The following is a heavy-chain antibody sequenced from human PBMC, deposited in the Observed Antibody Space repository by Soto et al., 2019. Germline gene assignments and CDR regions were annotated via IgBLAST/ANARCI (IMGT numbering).Heavy chain of an antibody. V-gene: IGHV1-69*13. J-gene: IGHJ4*02. CDR1: GGTFSSHA. CDR3: ATGDYYDSSGYYWTY. CDR2: IIPIFGTA. Sequence: ASVKVSCKASGGTFSSHAISWVRQAPGQGLEWMGGIIPIFGTANYAQKFQGRVTITADESTSTAYMELSSLRSEDTAVYYCATGDYYDSSGYYWTYWGQGTLVTVSS. D-gene: IGHD3-22*01.